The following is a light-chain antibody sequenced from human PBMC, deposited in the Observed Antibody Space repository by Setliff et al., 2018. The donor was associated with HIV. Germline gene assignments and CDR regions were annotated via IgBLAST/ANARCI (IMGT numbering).Light chain of an antibody. CDR3: VLYMGGGISV. Sequence: QTVVTQEPSFSVSPGGTVTLTCGLKSGSVSTNHFPSWYQQTPGQAPRTLIYSTSTRSSGVPDRFSGSILGNKAALTITGAQADDESDYYCVLYMGGGISVFGGGT. CDR1: SGSVSTNHF. J-gene: IGLJ3*02. CDR2: STS. V-gene: IGLV8-61*01.